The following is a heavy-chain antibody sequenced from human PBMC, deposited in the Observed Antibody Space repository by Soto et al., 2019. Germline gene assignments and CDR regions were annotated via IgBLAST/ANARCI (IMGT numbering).Heavy chain of an antibody. D-gene: IGHD2-2*01. J-gene: IGHJ6*02. V-gene: IGHV3-48*02. Sequence: VPLRHSNGASGFYFSTYDMSWVRQAPGKGLEWVSYISSGGQTIKSTDSVKGRFTISRDNAKNSLYLQMSGLRDEDTGVYYCARDPQRGYSGMDVWGQGTTVTVSS. CDR1: GFYFSTYD. CDR3: ARDPQRGYSGMDV. CDR2: ISSGGQTI.